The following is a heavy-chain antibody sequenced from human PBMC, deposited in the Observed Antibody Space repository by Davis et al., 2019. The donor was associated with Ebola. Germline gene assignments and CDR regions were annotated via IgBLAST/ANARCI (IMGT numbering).Heavy chain of an antibody. D-gene: IGHD3-22*01. CDR1: RFTFSTYY. CDR3: ARDHLSSSWFAAEYYYGMDV. CDR2: INLDGSEK. V-gene: IGHV3-7*01. J-gene: IGHJ6*04. Sequence: GESLKISCAASRFTFSTYYMNWVRQAPGKGLEWVANINLDGSEKHYLDSVKGRFIISRDNTKYSLYLQMNSLRAEDTAVYYCARDHLSSSWFAAEYYYGMDVWGKGTTVTVSS.